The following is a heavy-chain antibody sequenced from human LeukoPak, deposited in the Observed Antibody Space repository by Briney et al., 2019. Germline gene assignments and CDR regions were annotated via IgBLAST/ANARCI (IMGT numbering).Heavy chain of an antibody. J-gene: IGHJ4*02. Sequence: GGSLRLSCAASGFTFSSYSMNWVRQAPGKGLEWVSSISSSSSYIYYADSVKGRFTISRDNAKNSLYLQMNSLRAEDTAVYYCARDSGSGYSGYGYSHPSVGYWGQGTLVTVSS. D-gene: IGHD5-12*01. CDR2: ISSSSSYI. CDR1: GFTFSSYS. CDR3: ARDSGSGYSGYGYSHPSVGY. V-gene: IGHV3-21*01.